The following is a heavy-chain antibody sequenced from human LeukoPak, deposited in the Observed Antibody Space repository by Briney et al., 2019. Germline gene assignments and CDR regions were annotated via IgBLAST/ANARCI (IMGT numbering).Heavy chain of an antibody. CDR3: ARDRGSGWYVLRTYYGMDV. Sequence: GGSLRLSWGAVGLTFSNYAMDSVRHAAGKGLEYVSAISGNGGNTYYANSVKGRFTISRDNSKNTLYLQMGSLRAEDMAVYFCARDRGSGWYVLRTYYGMDVWGQGTTVTVSS. D-gene: IGHD6-19*01. J-gene: IGHJ6*02. CDR2: ISGNGGNT. V-gene: IGHV3-64*01. CDR1: GLTFSNYA.